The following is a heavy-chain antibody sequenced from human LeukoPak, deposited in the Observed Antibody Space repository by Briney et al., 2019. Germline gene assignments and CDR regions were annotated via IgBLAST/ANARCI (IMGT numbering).Heavy chain of an antibody. D-gene: IGHD4-17*01. Sequence: GGSLRLSCAASGFTFSSYGMHWVRQAPGKGLEWVAVIWYDGSNKYYADSVKGRFTISRDNSKNTLYLQMNSLRAEDTAVYYCARDSDGDSRMDVWGQGTTVTVSS. CDR1: GFTFSSYG. J-gene: IGHJ6*02. CDR2: IWYDGSNK. V-gene: IGHV3-33*01. CDR3: ARDSDGDSRMDV.